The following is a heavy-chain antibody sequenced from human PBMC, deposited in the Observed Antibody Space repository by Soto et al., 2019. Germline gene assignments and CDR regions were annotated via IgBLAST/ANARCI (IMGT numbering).Heavy chain of an antibody. CDR2: IYPGDSDT. Sequence: PGESLKNSCQGSGYSFASYWIGWVRQMPGKDLEWMGIIYPGDSDTRYSPSFQGQVTISADKSLRTAYLQWTSLKASDTALYYCARTRSFTLGFYYDGMDVWGQGTTVIVSS. CDR1: GYSFASYW. CDR3: ARTRSFTLGFYYDGMDV. J-gene: IGHJ6*02. V-gene: IGHV5-51*01. D-gene: IGHD6-6*01.